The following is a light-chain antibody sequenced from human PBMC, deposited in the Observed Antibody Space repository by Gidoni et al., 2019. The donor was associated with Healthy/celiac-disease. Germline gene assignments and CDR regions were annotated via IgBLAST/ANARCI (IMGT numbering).Light chain of an antibody. J-gene: IGLJ2*01. CDR1: SSDVGSYNR. CDR3: SSYTSSSTLV. CDR2: EVS. V-gene: IGLV2-18*02. Sequence: QSALTQPPSVSGSPGQSVTISCTGTSSDVGSYNRVSWYQQPPGTAPKLMIYEVSNRPSGVPDRFSGSKSGNTASLTISGLQAEDEADYYCSSYTSSSTLVFGGGTKLXVX.